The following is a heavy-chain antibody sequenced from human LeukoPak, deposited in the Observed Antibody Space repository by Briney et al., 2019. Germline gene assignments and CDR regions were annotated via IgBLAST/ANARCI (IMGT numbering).Heavy chain of an antibody. Sequence: PSGTLSLTCTVSGGSINSYYWTWIRQPPGKGLEWIGHIYYSGPTNYNPSLKSRVTMSVDTSKMQFSLTLRSVTPADTAVYYCARDPFHVFWSSQAVWGKGTTVTVSA. J-gene: IGHJ6*04. V-gene: IGHV4-59*01. CDR3: ARDPFHVFWSSQAV. D-gene: IGHD3-3*01. CDR1: GGSINSYY. CDR2: IYYSGPT.